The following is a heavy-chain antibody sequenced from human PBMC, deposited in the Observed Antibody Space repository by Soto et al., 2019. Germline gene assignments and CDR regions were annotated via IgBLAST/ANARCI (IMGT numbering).Heavy chain of an antibody. CDR3: ARAGGGSGWSWVAY. D-gene: IGHD6-19*01. Sequence: ASVKVSCKASGYTISNYYMHWVRQAPGQGLDWMGIINPSGDSTRYPQNFQGRVTMTTDTSTSTFYMELSSLRSEDTAVYYCARAGGGSGWSWVAYWGPGTPVTVSS. V-gene: IGHV1-46*01. CDR1: GYTISNYY. J-gene: IGHJ4*02. CDR2: INPSGDST.